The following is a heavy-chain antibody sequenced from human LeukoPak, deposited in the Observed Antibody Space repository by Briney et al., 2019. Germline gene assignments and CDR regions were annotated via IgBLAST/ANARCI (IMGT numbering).Heavy chain of an antibody. J-gene: IGHJ3*02. D-gene: IGHD1-26*01. CDR2: IRYDGSNK. CDR1: GFTFSSYG. Sequence: PGRSLRLSCAASGFTFSSYGMHWVRQAPGKGLEWVTFIRYDGSNKYYADSVKGRFTISRDNSKNTLYLQMNSLRAEDTAVYYCAKLGVGATRRRAFDIWGQGTMVTVSS. CDR3: AKLGVGATRRRAFDI. V-gene: IGHV3-30*02.